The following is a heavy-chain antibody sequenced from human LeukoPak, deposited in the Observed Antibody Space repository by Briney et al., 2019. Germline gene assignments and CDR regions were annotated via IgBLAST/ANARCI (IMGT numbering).Heavy chain of an antibody. D-gene: IGHD1-26*01. J-gene: IGHJ4*02. CDR2: ISSSSSYI. V-gene: IGHV3-21*01. Sequence: GGSLRLSCAASAVTFSSYSMNWVRQAPGKGLEWVSSISSSSSYIYYADSVKGRFTTSRDNAKNSLYLQMNSLRAEDTAVYYCSRWKIVGAPVWGQGTLVTVSS. CDR1: AVTFSSYS. CDR3: SRWKIVGAPV.